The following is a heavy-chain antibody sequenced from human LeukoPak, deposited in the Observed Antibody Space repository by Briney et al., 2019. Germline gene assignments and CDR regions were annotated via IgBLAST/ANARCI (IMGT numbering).Heavy chain of an antibody. CDR3: AKVGNNWDFDY. V-gene: IGHV3-30*18. D-gene: IGHD1-1*01. CDR1: GFTFGSYA. Sequence: GRSLRLSCAASGFTFGSYAMHWVRQAPGKGLEWVALISYDGSNKYYADSVKGRFIISRGNSKNTLYLQMNSLRAEDTAVYYCAKVGNNWDFDYWGQGTLVTVSS. J-gene: IGHJ4*02. CDR2: ISYDGSNK.